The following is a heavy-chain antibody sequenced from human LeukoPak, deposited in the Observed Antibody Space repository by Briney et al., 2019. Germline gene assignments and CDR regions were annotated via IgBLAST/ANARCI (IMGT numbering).Heavy chain of an antibody. J-gene: IGHJ5*02. Sequence: PGGSLRLSCAASGFTFSNAWMSWVRQAPGKGLEWVGRIKSKTDGGTTDYAAPVKGRFTISRDDSKNTLYLQMNSLKTEDTAVYYCTPCGRGSSGENWFDPWGQGTLVTVSS. CDR2: IKSKTDGGTT. D-gene: IGHD1-26*01. CDR1: GFTFSNAW. CDR3: TPCGRGSSGENWFDP. V-gene: IGHV3-15*01.